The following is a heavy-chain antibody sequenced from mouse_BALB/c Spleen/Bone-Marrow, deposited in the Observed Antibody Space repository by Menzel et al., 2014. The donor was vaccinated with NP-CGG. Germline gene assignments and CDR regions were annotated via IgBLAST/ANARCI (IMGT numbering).Heavy chain of an antibody. CDR2: ISGGGSYT. CDR1: GFNFSSYG. CDR3: ARHDYDWFAY. V-gene: IGHV5-9-2*01. Sequence: EVNVVESGGGLVKPGGSLKLSCAASGFNFSSYGMSWVRQTPEKRLEWVASISGGGSYTYFPDSVKGRITISRDNAKNNLYLQMSSLRSEDTALYYCARHDYDWFAYWGQGTLATVSA. J-gene: IGHJ3*01. D-gene: IGHD2-4*01.